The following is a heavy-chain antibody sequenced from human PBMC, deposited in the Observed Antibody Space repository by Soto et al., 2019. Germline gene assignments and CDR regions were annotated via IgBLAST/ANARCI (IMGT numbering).Heavy chain of an antibody. CDR2: ISYDGSNK. D-gene: IGHD5-18*01. V-gene: IGHV3-30*18. CDR1: GFTFSRYA. Sequence: QVQLVESGGGVVQPGRSLRLSCAASGFTFSRYAIHWVRQAPGKGLEWVAVISYDGSNKYCADSVKGRFTISRDNSKNTLYQQMNSLRAEDTAVYYCAKQEGVGYNYGHFDYWGQGTLVTVSS. J-gene: IGHJ4*02. CDR3: AKQEGVGYNYGHFDY.